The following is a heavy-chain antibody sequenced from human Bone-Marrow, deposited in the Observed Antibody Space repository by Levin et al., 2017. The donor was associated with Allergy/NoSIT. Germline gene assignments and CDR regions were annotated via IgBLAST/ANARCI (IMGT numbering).Heavy chain of an antibody. D-gene: IGHD3-10*01. CDR3: VRDAGRGGDLDY. V-gene: IGHV3-7*04. J-gene: IGHJ4*02. CDR2: IKDDGSEK. Sequence: HGESLKISCAASGFTFSEYWMSWVRQAPGKRLEWVAQIKDDGSEKYYADFVRGRFTISRDNAKNSLYLQMNSLRVEDTAIYYCVRDAGRGGDLDYWGRGTLVTVSS. CDR1: GFTFSEYW.